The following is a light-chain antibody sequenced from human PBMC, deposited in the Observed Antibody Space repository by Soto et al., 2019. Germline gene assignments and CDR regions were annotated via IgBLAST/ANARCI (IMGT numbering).Light chain of an antibody. CDR1: SSDVGGYNY. CDR2: EVS. V-gene: IGLV2-8*01. J-gene: IGLJ2*01. CDR3: NSYAGSNNVV. Sequence: QSALTQPPSASGSPGQSVTISCTGTSSDVGGYNYVSWYQHHPGKAPKLMIYEVSKRPSGVPDRFSGSKSGNTASLTVSGLHAEDEADYYCNSYAGSNNVVLGGGTKLTVL.